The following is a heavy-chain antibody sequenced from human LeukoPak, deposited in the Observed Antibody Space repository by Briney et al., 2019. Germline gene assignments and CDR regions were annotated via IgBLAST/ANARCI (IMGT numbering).Heavy chain of an antibody. CDR1: GCSISSGYYY. D-gene: IGHD3-10*01. CDR2: IYYSGST. CDR3: ARGGFYYGSGSYLSAGGGYWFDP. V-gene: IGHV4-30-4*01. J-gene: IGHJ5*02. Sequence: PSETLSLTCTVSGCSISSGYYYWSWIRQPPGKGLEWIGYIYYSGSTYYNPSLKSRVTISVDTSKNQFSLKLSSVTAADTAVYYCARGGFYYGSGSYLSAGGGYWFDPWGQGTLVTVSS.